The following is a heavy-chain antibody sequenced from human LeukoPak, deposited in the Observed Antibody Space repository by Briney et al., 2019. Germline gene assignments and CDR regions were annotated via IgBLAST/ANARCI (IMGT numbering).Heavy chain of an antibody. J-gene: IGHJ3*02. D-gene: IGHD3-10*01. V-gene: IGHV1-2*04. Sequence: GASVKVSCKASGYTFTGYYMHWVRQAPGQGLEWMGWINPNSGGTNYAQKFQGWVTMTMDTSISTAYMELSRLRSDDTAVYYCAIIQAMVRGVISPYDAFDIWGQGTMVTVSS. CDR2: INPNSGGT. CDR3: AIIQAMVRGVISPYDAFDI. CDR1: GYTFTGYY.